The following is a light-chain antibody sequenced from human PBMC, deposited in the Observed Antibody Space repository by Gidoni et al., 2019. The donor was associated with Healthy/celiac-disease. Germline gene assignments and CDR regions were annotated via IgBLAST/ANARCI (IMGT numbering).Light chain of an antibody. CDR2: EVS. Sequence: QSALTQPASVSGSPGQSITISCTGTSSDVGGYNYVSWYQQHPGKAPKLMIYEVSNRPSGVPDRFSGSKSGNTASLTISGLKAEDEADYYCSSYTSSSTVVFGGGTKLTVL. V-gene: IGLV2-14*01. J-gene: IGLJ2*01. CDR3: SSYTSSSTVV. CDR1: SSDVGGYNY.